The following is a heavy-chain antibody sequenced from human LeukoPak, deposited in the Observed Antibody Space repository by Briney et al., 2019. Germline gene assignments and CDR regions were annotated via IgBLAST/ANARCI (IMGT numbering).Heavy chain of an antibody. J-gene: IGHJ4*02. CDR3: AKDTTAGTRRVIDY. V-gene: IGHV3-74*01. D-gene: IGHD6-13*01. CDR2: IKTDGSST. CDR1: GDSW. Sequence: GGSLRLSCAGSGDSWMHWVRQVPGKGLVWVSRIKTDGSSTSYADSVKGRFTISRDNSKNTLYLQMNSLRAEDTAVYYCAKDTTAGTRRVIDYWGQGTLVTVSS.